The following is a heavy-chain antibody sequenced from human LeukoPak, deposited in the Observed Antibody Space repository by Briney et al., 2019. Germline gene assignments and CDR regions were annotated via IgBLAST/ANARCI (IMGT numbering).Heavy chain of an antibody. CDR2: IKNKTDGGTT. V-gene: IGHV3-15*01. Sequence: PGGSLRLSCAASGFTFSYAWVSWVRQAPGKGLEWVGRIKNKTDGGTTDHAAPVKGRFTISRDDSKKTLYLQMNSLKTEDTGVYYCTTDAPFYGSGSYFSDFQHWGQGTLVTVSS. CDR1: GFTFSYAW. D-gene: IGHD3-10*01. J-gene: IGHJ1*01. CDR3: TTDAPFYGSGSYFSDFQH.